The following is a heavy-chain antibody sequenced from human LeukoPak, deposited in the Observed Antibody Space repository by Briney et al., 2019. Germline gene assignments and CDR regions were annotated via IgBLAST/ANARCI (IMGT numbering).Heavy chain of an antibody. D-gene: IGHD3-10*01. CDR2: IYTSGST. CDR3: ARERDYYGSGSYYKWGYYFDY. CDR1: GGSISSYY. Sequence: SETLSLTCTVSGGSISSYYWSWIRQPAGKGLEWIGRIYTSGSTNYNPSLKSRVTISVDTSKNQFSLKLSSVTAADTAVYYCARERDYYGSGSYYKWGYYFDYWGQGTLVTVSS. V-gene: IGHV4-4*07. J-gene: IGHJ4*02.